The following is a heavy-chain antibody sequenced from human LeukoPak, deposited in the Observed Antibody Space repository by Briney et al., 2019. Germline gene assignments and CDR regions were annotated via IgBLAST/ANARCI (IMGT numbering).Heavy chain of an antibody. D-gene: IGHD6-19*01. Sequence: SVEVSCKASGGTFSSYAISWVRQAPGQGLEWMGRIIPILGIANYAQKFQGRVTITADKSTSTAYMELSSLRSEDTAVYYCARGGMAIAVAGSFDYWGQGTLVTVSS. CDR1: GGTFSSYA. J-gene: IGHJ4*02. V-gene: IGHV1-69*04. CDR2: IIPILGIA. CDR3: ARGGMAIAVAGSFDY.